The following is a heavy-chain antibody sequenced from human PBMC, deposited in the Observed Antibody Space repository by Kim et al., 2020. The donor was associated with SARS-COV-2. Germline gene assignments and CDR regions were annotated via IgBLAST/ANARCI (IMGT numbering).Heavy chain of an antibody. CDR2: IYSGGST. V-gene: IGHV3-66*01. CDR3: ARGGGGYYFSRILVY. D-gene: IGHD3-22*01. J-gene: IGHJ4*02. Sequence: GGSLRLSCAASGFTVSSNYMSWVRQAPGKGLEWVSVIYSGGSTYYADSVKGRFTISRDNSKNTLYLQMNSLRAEDTAVYYCARGGGGYYFSRILVYWGQGTLVTVSS. CDR1: GFTVSSNY.